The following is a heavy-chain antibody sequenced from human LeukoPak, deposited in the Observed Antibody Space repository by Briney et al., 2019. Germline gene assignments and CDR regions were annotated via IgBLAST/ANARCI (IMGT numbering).Heavy chain of an antibody. Sequence: GGSLRLSCTASGFTVSNNYMSWVRQAPGKGLEWVSISYSDTNTNYADSVKGRFTISRDTSQNTLSLQMNSLRAEDTAVYYCVRKNRDFNAAFDIWGQGIVVTVSA. CDR1: GFTVSNNY. CDR3: VRKNRDFNAAFDI. CDR2: SYSDTNT. J-gene: IGHJ3*02. D-gene: IGHD1-14*01. V-gene: IGHV3-53*01.